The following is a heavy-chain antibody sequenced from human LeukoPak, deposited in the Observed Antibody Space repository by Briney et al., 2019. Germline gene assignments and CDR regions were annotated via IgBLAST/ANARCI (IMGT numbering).Heavy chain of an antibody. CDR2: IYYSGST. J-gene: IGHJ4*02. V-gene: IGHV4-59*12. CDR1: GGSISSYY. D-gene: IGHD3-3*01. CDR3: ARATDFWNRYFDY. Sequence: SETLSLTCTVSGGSISSYYWSWIRQHPGKGLEWIGYIYYSGSTNYNPSLKSRVTISVDTSKNQFSLKLSSVTAADTAVYYCARATDFWNRYFDYWGQGTLVTVSS.